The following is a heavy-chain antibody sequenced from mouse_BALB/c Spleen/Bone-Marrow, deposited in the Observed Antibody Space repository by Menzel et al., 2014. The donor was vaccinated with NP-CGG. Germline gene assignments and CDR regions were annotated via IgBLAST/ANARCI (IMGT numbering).Heavy chain of an antibody. D-gene: IGHD2-1*01. V-gene: IGHV1-7*01. CDR2: MSPSTGYS. Sequence: QVQLQQSGAELAKPGASVKMSCKASGYSFTNYWMHWVKQRPGQGLEWIGYMSPSTGYSEYNQKFKDKATLTADKSSNIAYMQLSSLTSEDSAVYYCARYGNYPLFAYWGQGTLVTVSA. CDR3: ARYGNYPLFAY. J-gene: IGHJ3*01. CDR1: GYSFTNYW.